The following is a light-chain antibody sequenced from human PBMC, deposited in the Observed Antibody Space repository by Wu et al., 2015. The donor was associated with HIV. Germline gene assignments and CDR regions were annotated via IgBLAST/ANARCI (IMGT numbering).Light chain of an antibody. J-gene: IGKJ4*01. CDR1: QSVSSY. V-gene: IGKV3-11*01. CDR2: DAS. Sequence: EIVLTQTPATLSLSPGERATLSCRANQSVSSYLAWYQQKPGQAPRLLIYDASNRATGIPARFSGSRSGTDFTLTISSLEPEDFGVYYCQQRSNWPLTFGGGTKVEIK. CDR3: QQRSNWPLT.